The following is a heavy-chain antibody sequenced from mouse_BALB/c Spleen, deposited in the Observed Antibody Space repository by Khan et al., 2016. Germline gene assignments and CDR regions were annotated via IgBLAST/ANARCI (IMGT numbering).Heavy chain of an antibody. CDR2: INPSSSYT. D-gene: IGHD1-1*01. J-gene: IGHJ2*01. Sequence: QVQLQQSGAELARPGASVKMSCKASGYSFTSYTMHWVKQRPGQGLEWLGFINPSSSYTNYNQNFKDKATLTADKSSSTAYMQLSSLTSEDSAVYCCARYSATVVAPLDYWGQGTTLTGSS. V-gene: IGHV1-4*01. CDR1: GYSFTSYT. CDR3: ARYSATVVAPLDY.